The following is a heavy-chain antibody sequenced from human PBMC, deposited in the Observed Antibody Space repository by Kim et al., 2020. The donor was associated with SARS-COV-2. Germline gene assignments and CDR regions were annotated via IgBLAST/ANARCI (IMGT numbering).Heavy chain of an antibody. J-gene: IGHJ4*02. V-gene: IGHV4-34*01. Sequence: SETLSLTCAVYGGSFSGYYWSWIRQPPGKGLEWIGEINHSGSTNYNPSLKSRDTISVDTSKNQFSLKLSSVTAADTAVYYCARSGGQWPEDYWGQGTLVTVSS. CDR3: ARSGGQWPEDY. CDR2: INHSGST. D-gene: IGHD6-19*01. CDR1: GGSFSGYY.